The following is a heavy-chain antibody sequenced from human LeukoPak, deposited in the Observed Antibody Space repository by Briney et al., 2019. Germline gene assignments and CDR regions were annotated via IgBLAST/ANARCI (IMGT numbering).Heavy chain of an antibody. CDR1: GFIFDTHD. D-gene: IGHD1-26*01. CDR2: IRSDGFHT. V-gene: IGHV3-30*02. J-gene: IGHJ4*02. CDR3: AKPSGSGVDY. Sequence: GGSLRLSCGASGFIFDTHDMHWVRQAPGKGLEWVAFIRSDGFHTYYADSVKGRFTITRDNSKNTLYLQMNSLRFEDMAVYYCAKPSGSGVDYWGRGTRVTVSS.